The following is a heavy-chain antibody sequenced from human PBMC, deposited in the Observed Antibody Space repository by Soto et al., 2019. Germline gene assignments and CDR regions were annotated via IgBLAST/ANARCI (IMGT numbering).Heavy chain of an antibody. Sequence: SVKVSCKASGGTFSSYAISWVRQAPGQGLEWMGGIIPIFGTANYAQKFQGRVTITADKSASTAYMELSSLRSEDTAVYYCARDITGTTGPWFDPWGQGTLVTVSS. CDR3: ARDITGTTGPWFDP. D-gene: IGHD1-7*01. V-gene: IGHV1-69*06. J-gene: IGHJ5*02. CDR1: GGTFSSYA. CDR2: IIPIFGTA.